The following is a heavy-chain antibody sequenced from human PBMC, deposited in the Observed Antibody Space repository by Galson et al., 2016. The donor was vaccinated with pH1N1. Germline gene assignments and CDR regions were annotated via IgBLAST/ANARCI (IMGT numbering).Heavy chain of an antibody. CDR2: ISASGEST. J-gene: IGHJ4*02. Sequence: SLRLSCAASGFTFSSFAMSWVRQAPGQGLEWVSAISASGESTFYADSVKGRFTISRDNSKNTLFLQLNTLRAEDTAGYYCVKHDSSGFSNPRRLAYWGQGTLVTVSS. D-gene: IGHD3-22*01. V-gene: IGHV3-23*01. CDR3: VKHDSSGFSNPRRLAY. CDR1: GFTFSSFA.